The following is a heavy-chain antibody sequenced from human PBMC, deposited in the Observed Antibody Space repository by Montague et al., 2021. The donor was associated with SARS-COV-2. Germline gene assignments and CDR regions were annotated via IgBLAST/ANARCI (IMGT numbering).Heavy chain of an antibody. J-gene: IGHJ6*02. V-gene: IGHV4-39*02. CDR3: AREAYYYDSSGYYVGGYYYYYGMDV. D-gene: IGHD3-22*01. Sequence: SETLSLTCTVSGGSIRSSSYYWGWIRQPPGKGLEWIGSIYYSGSTYYNPSLKSRVTISVDTSKNQFSLKLSSVTAADTAVYYCAREAYYYDSSGYYVGGYYYYYGMDVWGQGTTVTVSS. CDR2: IYYSGST. CDR1: GGSIRSSSYY.